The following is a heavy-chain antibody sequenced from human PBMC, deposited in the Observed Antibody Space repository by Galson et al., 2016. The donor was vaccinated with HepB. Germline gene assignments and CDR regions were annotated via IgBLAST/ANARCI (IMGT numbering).Heavy chain of an antibody. D-gene: IGHD1-1*01. CDR2: VSYNGRNT. CDR1: GFNFSDYG. CDR3: RTGTTYYSYGMDV. V-gene: IGHV3-30*03. J-gene: IGHJ6*02. Sequence: SLRLSCAASGFNFSDYGMHWVRQAPGKGLEWVAVVSYNGRNTYYGDSVKGRFTISRDNSKTTLYLQMNNLRAEDTAVYYCRTGTTYYSYGMDVWGQGTTVTASS.